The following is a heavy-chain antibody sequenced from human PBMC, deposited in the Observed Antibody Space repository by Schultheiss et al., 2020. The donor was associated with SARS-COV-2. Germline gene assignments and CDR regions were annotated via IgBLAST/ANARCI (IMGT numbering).Heavy chain of an antibody. CDR3: ARGITMIVGPYDY. CDR1: GGSISSGGYY. V-gene: IGHV4-31*03. Sequence: SETLSLTCTVSGGSISSGGYYWSWIRQHPGKGLEWIGYIYYSGSTYYNPSLKRRVTISVDTSKNQFSLKLSSVTAADTAVYYCARGITMIVGPYDYWGQGTLVTVSS. J-gene: IGHJ4*02. CDR2: IYYSGST. D-gene: IGHD3-22*01.